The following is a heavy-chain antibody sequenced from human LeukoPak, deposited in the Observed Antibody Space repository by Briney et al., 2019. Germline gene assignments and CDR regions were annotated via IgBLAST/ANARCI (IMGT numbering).Heavy chain of an antibody. D-gene: IGHD3/OR15-3a*01. CDR2: IKSDGSST. J-gene: IGHJ4*02. Sequence: TGGSLRLSCAASGFTFSDYWMHWVRQAPGKGLVWVSRIKSDGSSTSYADSVKGRFTITRDSAKNTLYLQMNSLRAEDTAVYYCARGTGNYCGYWGRGTLVTVSS. CDR1: GFTFSDYW. V-gene: IGHV3-74*01. CDR3: ARGTGNYCGY.